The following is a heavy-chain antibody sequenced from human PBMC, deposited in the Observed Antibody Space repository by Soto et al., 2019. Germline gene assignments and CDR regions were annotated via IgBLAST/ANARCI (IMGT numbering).Heavy chain of an antibody. CDR3: TRADLTVTLSVFDH. Sequence: QVQLVESGGGVVQPGRSLRLSCAASGFIFSRYFMHWVRQSPGKWLEWVALISDDGTTKYYEDSVTGRFTISRDNSKNSLYLQMNSLSADYTAVYYCTRADLTVTLSVFDHWGQGTLVTVSS. V-gene: IGHV3-30-3*01. CDR2: ISDDGTTK. D-gene: IGHD4-17*01. J-gene: IGHJ5*02. CDR1: GFIFSRYF.